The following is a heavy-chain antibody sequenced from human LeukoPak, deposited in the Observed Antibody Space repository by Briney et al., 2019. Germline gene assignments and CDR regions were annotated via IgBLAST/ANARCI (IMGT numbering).Heavy chain of an antibody. CDR2: ISGSGGST. J-gene: IGHJ4*02. CDR1: GLTLSSYA. Sequence: GGSLRLSCAASGLTLSSYAMSWVRQAPGKGVEGVSAISGSGGSTYYADSVKGRFTISRDNSKNTLYLQMNSLRAEDTAVYYCAKEAGDSSSWFPLDYWGQGTLVTVSS. D-gene: IGHD6-13*01. V-gene: IGHV3-23*01. CDR3: AKEAGDSSSWFPLDY.